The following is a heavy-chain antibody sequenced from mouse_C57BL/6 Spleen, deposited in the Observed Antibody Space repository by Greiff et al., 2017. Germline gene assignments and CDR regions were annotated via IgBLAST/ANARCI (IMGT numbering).Heavy chain of an antibody. CDR3: ARSFITTVPFDY. D-gene: IGHD1-1*01. CDR2: INPSNGGT. Sequence: QVQLQQSGTELVKPGASVKLSCKASGYTFTSYWMHWVKQRPGQGLEWIGNINPSNGGTNYNEKFKSKATLTVDKSSSTAYMQLSSLTSEDSAVYYCARSFITTVPFDYWGQGTTLTVSS. CDR1: GYTFTSYW. V-gene: IGHV1-53*01. J-gene: IGHJ2*01.